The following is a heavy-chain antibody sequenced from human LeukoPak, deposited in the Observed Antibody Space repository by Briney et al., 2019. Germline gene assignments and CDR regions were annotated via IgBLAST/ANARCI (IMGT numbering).Heavy chain of an antibody. D-gene: IGHD6-19*01. CDR3: ARAARIGVPYYYYMDV. J-gene: IGHJ6*03. Sequence: SETLSLTCTVSGGSISSSSYYWGWIRQPPGKGLEWIGSIYYSGSTYYNPSLKSRVTISVDTSKNQFSLNLTSVTAADTAVYYCARAARIGVPYYYYMDVWGKGTTVIVSS. V-gene: IGHV4-39*07. CDR1: GGSISSSSYY. CDR2: IYYSGST.